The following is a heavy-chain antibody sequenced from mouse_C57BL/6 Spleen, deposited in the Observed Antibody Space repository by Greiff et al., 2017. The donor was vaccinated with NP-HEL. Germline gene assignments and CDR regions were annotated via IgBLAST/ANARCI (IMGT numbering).Heavy chain of an antibody. V-gene: IGHV1-81*01. CDR1: GYTFTSYG. CDR2: IYPRSGNT. Sequence: VQLQQSGAELARPGASVKLSCKASGYTFTSYGISWVKQRTGQGLEWIGEIYPRSGNTYYNEKFKGKATLTADKSSSTAYMELRSLTSEDSAVYFCARHDGYSYWYFDVWGTGTTVTVSS. CDR3: ARHDGYSYWYFDV. J-gene: IGHJ1*03. D-gene: IGHD2-3*01.